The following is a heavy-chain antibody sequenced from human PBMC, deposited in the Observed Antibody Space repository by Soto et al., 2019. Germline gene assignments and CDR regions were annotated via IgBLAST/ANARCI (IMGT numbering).Heavy chain of an antibody. CDR2: INHSGST. Sequence: QVQLQQWGAGLLKPSETLSLTCAVYGGSFSIYSWNWIRQPPGKGLEWIGEINHSGSTNYNPSLKSRVSISVATSKNQFSLKLSSVAAADTAVYYCARVRSIGGARNRGLGPWGQGTLVTVSS. CDR3: ARVRSIGGARNRGLGP. CDR1: GGSFSIYS. D-gene: IGHD3-10*01. J-gene: IGHJ1*01. V-gene: IGHV4-34*01.